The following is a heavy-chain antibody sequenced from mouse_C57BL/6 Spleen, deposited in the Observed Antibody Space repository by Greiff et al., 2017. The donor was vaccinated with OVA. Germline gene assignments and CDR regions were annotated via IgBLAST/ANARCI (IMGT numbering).Heavy chain of an antibody. D-gene: IGHD1-3*01. CDR1: GFTFSSYA. V-gene: IGHV5-4*01. CDR3: ARGGIKGAWFAY. CDR2: ISDGGSYT. Sequence: EVQRVESGGGLVKPGGSLKLSCAASGFTFSSYAMSWVRQTPEKRLEWVATISDGGSYTYYPDNVKGRFTISRDNAKNNLYLQMSHLKSEDTAMYYCARGGIKGAWFAYWGQGTLVTVSA. J-gene: IGHJ3*01.